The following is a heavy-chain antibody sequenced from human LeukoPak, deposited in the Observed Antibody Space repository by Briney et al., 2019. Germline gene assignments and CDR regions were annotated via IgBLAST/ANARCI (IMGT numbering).Heavy chain of an antibody. CDR2: INPKSGGT. V-gene: IGHV1-2*02. CDR1: GYTFTGYY. CDR3: ATTQWIQLWSRALDI. D-gene: IGHD5-18*01. J-gene: IGHJ3*02. Sequence: ASAKVSCKAPGYTFTGYYMHWVRQAPGQGLEWMGWINPKSGGTNYAQKCQGRVTMTRDTSISTAYMELSRLRSDDTAVYYCATTQWIQLWSRALDIWGQGTMVTVSS.